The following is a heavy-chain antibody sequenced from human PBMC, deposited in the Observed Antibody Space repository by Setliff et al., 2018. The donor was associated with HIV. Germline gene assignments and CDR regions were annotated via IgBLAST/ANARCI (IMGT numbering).Heavy chain of an antibody. D-gene: IGHD6-13*01. J-gene: IGHJ4*02. CDR1: GFSISDFW. V-gene: IGHV3-7*01. CDR3: AKDHATSSWFTALLDY. CDR2: IKEDGSEQ. Sequence: GSLRLSCAASGFSISDFWMSWVRQAPGKGLEWVANIKEDGSEQYYMDSVKGRFTISRDNAKNSLYLHMSSLGVEDTAVYYCAKDHATSSWFTALLDYWGQGALVTVSS.